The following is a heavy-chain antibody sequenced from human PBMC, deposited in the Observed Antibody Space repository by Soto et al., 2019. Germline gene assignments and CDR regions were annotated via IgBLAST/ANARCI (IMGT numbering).Heavy chain of an antibody. CDR3: ARGLSGTRVDT. CDR2: ISYSGST. CDR1: GGSSSTGGYY. J-gene: IGHJ5*02. V-gene: IGHV4-31*01. D-gene: IGHD3-10*01. Sequence: QVQLQESGPGLVKPSQTLSLTCTVSGGSSSTGGYYWTWILQHPGTGLECIGYISYSGSTYSNPSLQSLVTISVDTSTNPFSLKLSSVTAADTAVYYCARGLSGTRVDTWGQGNLVSVSS.